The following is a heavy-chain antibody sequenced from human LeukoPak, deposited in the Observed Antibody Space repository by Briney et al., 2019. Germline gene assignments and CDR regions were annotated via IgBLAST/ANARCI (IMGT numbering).Heavy chain of an antibody. J-gene: IGHJ6*03. CDR2: ISTSGSP. CDR1: GGSISSYY. Sequence: SETLSLTCTVSGGSISSYYWSWIRQPAGKGLEWIGRISTSGSPIYNPSLKSRVTMSVDTSKNQFSLKLSSVSAADTAVYYCARRRTTGYYYMDVWGKGTTVTVSS. V-gene: IGHV4-4*07. CDR3: ARRRTTGYYYMDV. D-gene: IGHD4-17*01.